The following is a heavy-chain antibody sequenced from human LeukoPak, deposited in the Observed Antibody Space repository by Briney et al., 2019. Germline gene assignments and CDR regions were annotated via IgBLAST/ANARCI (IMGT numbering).Heavy chain of an antibody. V-gene: IGHV3-53*01. J-gene: IGHJ4*02. D-gene: IGHD3-10*01. CDR2: IYSGGST. Sequence: GGSLRLSCAASGFTVSSNYMSWVRQAPGKGLEWVSVIYSGGSTYYADSVKGRFTISRDNSKNTLYPQMNSLRAEDTAVYYCARGGGSGSYYKLDYWGQGTLVTVSS. CDR1: GFTVSSNY. CDR3: ARGGGSGSYYKLDY.